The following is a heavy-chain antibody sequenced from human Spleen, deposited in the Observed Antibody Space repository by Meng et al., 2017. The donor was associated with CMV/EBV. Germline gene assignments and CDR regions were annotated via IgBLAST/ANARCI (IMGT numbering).Heavy chain of an antibody. Sequence: SGFTFSNYWMHWVRQAPGKGLVWVSRINSDGSSTSYADSVKGRFTISRDNAKNTLFLQMNSLRAEDTAVYYCVRETRSSNSPGPLDYWGQGTLVTVSS. CDR1: GFTFSNYW. J-gene: IGHJ4*02. V-gene: IGHV3-74*01. D-gene: IGHD6-13*01. CDR3: VRETRSSNSPGPLDY. CDR2: INSDGSST.